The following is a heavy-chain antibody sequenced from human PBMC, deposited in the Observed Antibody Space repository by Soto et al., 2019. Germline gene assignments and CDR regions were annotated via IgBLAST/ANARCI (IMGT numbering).Heavy chain of an antibody. V-gene: IGHV3-48*02. D-gene: IGHD5-18*01. CDR2: IISSSSTI. CDR3: ARDDSGYSYPPSRSRGMDV. J-gene: IGHJ6*02. Sequence: GGSLRLSCAASGFTFSSYSMNWVRQAPGKGLEWVSYIISSSSTIYYADSVKGRFTISRDNAKNSLYLQMNSLRDEDTAVYYCARDDSGYSYPPSRSRGMDVWGQGTTVTVSS. CDR1: GFTFSSYS.